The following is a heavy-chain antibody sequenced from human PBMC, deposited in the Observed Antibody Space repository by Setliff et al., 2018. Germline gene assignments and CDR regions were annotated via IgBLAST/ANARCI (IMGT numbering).Heavy chain of an antibody. J-gene: IGHJ4*02. D-gene: IGHD6-13*01. Sequence: PSETLSLTCSVSGGSISGSHYSWVWMRQPPGKRLEWIGSTYYNGTAYYNPSLQCRVAISVDTSKNYFSLDANSVTAADMAVYYCVRESRSTWYRRDFWGQGTLVTVSS. CDR2: TYYNGTA. CDR3: VRESRSTWYRRDF. V-gene: IGHV4-39*02. CDR1: GGSISGSHYS.